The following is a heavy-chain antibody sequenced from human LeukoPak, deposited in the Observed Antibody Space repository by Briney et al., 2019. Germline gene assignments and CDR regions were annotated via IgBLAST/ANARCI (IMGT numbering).Heavy chain of an antibody. J-gene: IGHJ3*01. V-gene: IGHV3-7*03. CDR1: GFTFSSYW. Sequence: GGSLRLSCAASGFTFSSYWMTWVRQVPGKGLEWVANIKPGGNEKYYVDSVKGRFTISRDNVKNSLYLQMNSLRAEDTAIYYCATFRFLGTWGQGTMVTVSP. CDR2: IKPGGNEK. CDR3: ATFRFLGT. D-gene: IGHD3-3*01.